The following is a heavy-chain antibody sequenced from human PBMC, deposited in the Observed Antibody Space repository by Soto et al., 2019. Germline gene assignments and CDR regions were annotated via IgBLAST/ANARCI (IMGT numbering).Heavy chain of an antibody. CDR1: GGTFSSYA. D-gene: IGHD2-8*01. CDR3: ARPHCTNGVCYHRDYYYGMDV. Sequence: QVQLVQSGAEVKKPGSSVKVSCKASGGTFSSYAISWVRQAPGQGLEWMGGIIPIFGTANYAQKFQGRVTITADESTSTAYMELSSLRSEDTAVYSCARPHCTNGVCYHRDYYYGMDVWGQGTTVTVSS. V-gene: IGHV1-69*01. CDR2: IIPIFGTA. J-gene: IGHJ6*02.